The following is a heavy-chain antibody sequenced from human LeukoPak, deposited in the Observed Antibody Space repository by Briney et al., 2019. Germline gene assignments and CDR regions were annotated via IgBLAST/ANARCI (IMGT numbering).Heavy chain of an antibody. Sequence: PGGSLRLSCAASDFTLTNAWVNWIRQAPGEGLEWVSAISPSSGTFYADSVKGRFTISRDNSKNTLYLQMNSLRAEDTVVYYCARPQSSSGYYWPFDDWGQGTLVTVSS. CDR3: ARPQSSSGYYWPFDD. D-gene: IGHD3-22*01. J-gene: IGHJ4*02. CDR1: DFTLTNAW. V-gene: IGHV3-53*01. CDR2: ISPSSGT.